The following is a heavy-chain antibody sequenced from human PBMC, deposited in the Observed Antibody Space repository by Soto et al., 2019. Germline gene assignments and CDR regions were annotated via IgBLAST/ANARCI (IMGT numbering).Heavy chain of an antibody. V-gene: IGHV3-53*01. CDR3: ATSRGYSGYDFRRSYYFDY. CDR1: GFTVSSNY. Sequence: GGSLRLSCAASGFTVSSNYMSWVRQAPGKGLEWVSVIYSGGSTYYADSVKGRFTISRDNSKNTLYLQMNSLRAEDTAVYYCATSRGYSGYDFRRSYYFDYWGQGTLVTVSS. CDR2: IYSGGST. J-gene: IGHJ4*02. D-gene: IGHD5-12*01.